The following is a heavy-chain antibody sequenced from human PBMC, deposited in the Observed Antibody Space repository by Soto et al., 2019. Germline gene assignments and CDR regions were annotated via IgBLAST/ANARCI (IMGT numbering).Heavy chain of an antibody. D-gene: IGHD3-3*01. CDR2: IKSKTDGGTT. Sequence: GSLRLSCAASGFTFSNAWMNWVRQAPGKGLEWVGRIKSKTDGGTTDYAAPVKGRFTISRDDSKNTLYLQMNSLKTEDTAVYYCTTVMDFCSGYYTPYYGMDVWGQGTTVTVSS. J-gene: IGHJ6*02. V-gene: IGHV3-15*07. CDR1: GFTFSNAW. CDR3: TTVMDFCSGYYTPYYGMDV.